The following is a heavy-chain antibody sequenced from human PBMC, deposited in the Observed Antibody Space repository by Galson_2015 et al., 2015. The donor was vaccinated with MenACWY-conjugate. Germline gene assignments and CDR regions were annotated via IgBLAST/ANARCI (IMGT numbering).Heavy chain of an antibody. Sequence: SVKVSCKPSGYTFTNYGISWVRQAPGQGLEWMGWISAYNGNTNYAQKFQGRVTMTTDTSTSTAYMELRSLRSDDTAVYYCARDYCSSTSCYPNLYFHHWGQGTLVTVSS. CDR3: ARDYCSSTSCYPNLYFHH. CDR2: ISAYNGNT. D-gene: IGHD2-2*01. J-gene: IGHJ1*01. V-gene: IGHV1-18*01. CDR1: GYTFTNYG.